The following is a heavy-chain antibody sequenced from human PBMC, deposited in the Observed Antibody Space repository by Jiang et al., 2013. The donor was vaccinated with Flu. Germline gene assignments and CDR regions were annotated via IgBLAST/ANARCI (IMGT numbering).Heavy chain of an antibody. CDR2: TYYRSKWYN. CDR3: AXHYSSGWYTNYYYYMDV. J-gene: IGHJ6*03. D-gene: IGHD6-19*01. Sequence: SQTLSLTCAISGDSVSSNSAAWNWIRQSPSRGLEWLGRTYYRSKWYNDYAVSVKSRITINPDTSKNQFSLQLNSVTPEDTAVYYCAXHYSSGWYTNYYYYMDVWGKGTRSPSP. CDR1: GDSVSSNSAA. V-gene: IGHV6-1*01.